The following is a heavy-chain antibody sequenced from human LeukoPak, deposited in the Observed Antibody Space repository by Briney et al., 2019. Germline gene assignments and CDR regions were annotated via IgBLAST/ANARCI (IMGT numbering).Heavy chain of an antibody. CDR3: AGEARFFDY. D-gene: IGHD3-3*01. CDR2: ILHSGST. J-gene: IGHJ4*02. V-gene: IGHV4-34*12. Sequence: SETLSLTCAVYGGSFSAYSWGWIRQPPGKGLEFIGSILHSGSTYSNPALKSRVTISIDTSKNQFSLKLTAVTAADTAVYYCAGEARFFDYWGQGTLVTVSS. CDR1: GGSFSAYS.